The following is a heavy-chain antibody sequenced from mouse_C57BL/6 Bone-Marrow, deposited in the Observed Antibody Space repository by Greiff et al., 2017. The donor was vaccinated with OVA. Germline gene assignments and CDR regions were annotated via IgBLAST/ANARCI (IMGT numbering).Heavy chain of an antibody. J-gene: IGHJ4*01. V-gene: IGHV7-1*01. CDR1: GFTFSDFY. CDR2: SRNKANDYTT. CDR3: ARAPNWDPAMDD. D-gene: IGHD4-1*01. Sequence: EVQGVESGGGLVQSGRSLRLSCATSGFTFSDFYMEWVRQAPGKGLEWIAASRNKANDYTTEYSASVKGRFIVSRDTSQSILYLQMNARRAEDTAIYYCARAPNWDPAMDDWGQGTSVTVSS.